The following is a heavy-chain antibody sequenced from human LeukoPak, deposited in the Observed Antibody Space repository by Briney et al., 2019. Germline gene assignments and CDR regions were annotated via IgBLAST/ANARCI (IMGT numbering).Heavy chain of an antibody. CDR2: IYYSGST. CDR1: GGSISSGGYY. J-gene: IGHJ4*02. CDR3: ARDLRSARPGGSYFDY. Sequence: SQTLSLTCTVPGGSISSGGYYWSWIRQHPGKGLEWIGYIYYSGSTYYNPSLKSRVTISVDTSKNQFSLKLSSVTAADTAVYYCARDLRSARPGGSYFDYWGQGTLVTVSS. V-gene: IGHV4-31*03. D-gene: IGHD3-16*01.